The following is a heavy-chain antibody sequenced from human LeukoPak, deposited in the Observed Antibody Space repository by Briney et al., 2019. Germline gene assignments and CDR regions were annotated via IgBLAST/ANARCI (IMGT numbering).Heavy chain of an antibody. D-gene: IGHD2-2*02. V-gene: IGHV1-18*01. CDR3: ARVPYCSSTSCYRDYYYYYMDV. J-gene: IGHJ6*03. CDR2: ISAYNGNT. CDR1: GYTFTSYG. Sequence: ASVKVSCKASGYTFTSYGISWVRQAPGQGLEWMGWISAYNGNTNYAQKLQGRVTMTTDTSTSTAYMELRSLRSDDTAVYYCARVPYCSSTSCYRDYYYYYMDVWGKGTTVTVSS.